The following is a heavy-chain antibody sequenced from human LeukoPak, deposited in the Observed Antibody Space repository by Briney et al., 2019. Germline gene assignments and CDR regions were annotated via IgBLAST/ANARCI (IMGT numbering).Heavy chain of an antibody. CDR1: GGTFSSYA. D-gene: IGHD2-21*02. CDR3: ARRGKSCGGDCFDYYGMDV. V-gene: IGHV1-69*13. CDR2: IIPIFGTA. Sequence: ASVEVSCKASGGTFSSYAISWVRQAPGQGLEWMGGIIPIFGTANYAQKFRGRVTITADESTSTAYMELSSLRSEDTAVYYCARRGKSCGGDCFDYYGMDVWGQGTTVTVSS. J-gene: IGHJ6*02.